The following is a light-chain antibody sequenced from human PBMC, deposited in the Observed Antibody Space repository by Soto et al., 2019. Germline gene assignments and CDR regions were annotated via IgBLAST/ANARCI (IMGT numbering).Light chain of an antibody. Sequence: EIVLTQSPVTLPLSPGETATLSCRASQSVGTYLAWYQLKSGQAPRLLIYEASKRATGIPDRFSGSGSGTDFTLTISRLEPEDFAVYYCQQYGSSPWTFGQGTKVDIK. CDR2: EAS. CDR1: QSVGTY. J-gene: IGKJ1*01. V-gene: IGKV3-20*01. CDR3: QQYGSSPWT.